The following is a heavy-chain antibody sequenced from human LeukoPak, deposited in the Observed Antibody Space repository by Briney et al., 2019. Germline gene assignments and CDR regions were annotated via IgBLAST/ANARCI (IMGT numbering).Heavy chain of an antibody. V-gene: IGHV3-74*01. D-gene: IGHD6-25*01. CDR3: ARSQSGAFDA. Sequence: PGGSLRLSCVASGFTFSNYWMHWVRQVPGKGLVWVSRLNGDGTNIIYADSVKGRFTISRDNAENTLYLQMNSLRAEDTALYYCARSQSGAFDAWGQGTMVTVSS. CDR2: LNGDGTNI. J-gene: IGHJ3*01. CDR1: GFTFSNYW.